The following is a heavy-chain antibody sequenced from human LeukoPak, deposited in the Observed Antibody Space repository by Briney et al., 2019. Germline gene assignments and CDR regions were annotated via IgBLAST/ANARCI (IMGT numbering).Heavy chain of an antibody. CDR2: IHSGGST. V-gene: IGHV3-53*04. D-gene: IGHD4-17*01. CDR1: GFTVSSNY. Sequence: PGGSLRLSCAASGFTVSSNYMSWVRQAPGKGLEWVSVIHSGGSTYYADSVKGRFTISRHNSKNTLYLQMNSLRAEDTAVYYCATAQYYGDYVFDYWGQGTLVTVSA. J-gene: IGHJ4*02. CDR3: ATAQYYGDYVFDY.